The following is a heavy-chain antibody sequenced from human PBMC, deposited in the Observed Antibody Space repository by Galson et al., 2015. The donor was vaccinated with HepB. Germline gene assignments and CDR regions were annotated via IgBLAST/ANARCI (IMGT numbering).Heavy chain of an antibody. Sequence: SVKVSCKASGGTFSSYAISWVRQAPGQGLEWMGGIIPIFGTANYAQKFQGRVTITADESTSTAYMELSSLRSEDTAVYYCARSGRVLCGSTSCHRFDPWGQGTLVTVSS. CDR2: IIPIFGTA. D-gene: IGHD2-2*01. J-gene: IGHJ5*02. V-gene: IGHV1-69*13. CDR3: ARSGRVLCGSTSCHRFDP. CDR1: GGTFSSYA.